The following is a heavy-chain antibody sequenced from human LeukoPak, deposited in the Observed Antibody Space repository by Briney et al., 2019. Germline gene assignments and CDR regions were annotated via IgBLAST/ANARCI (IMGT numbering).Heavy chain of an antibody. D-gene: IGHD5-18*01. Sequence: GRSLRLSCAASGCTFDDYAMHWVRQALGKGLEWVSGISWNSGGIGYADSVKGRFTISRDNAKNSVYLQMNSLRAEDTALYYCARGYSYGYDYFDYWGQGTLVTVSS. V-gene: IGHV3-9*01. CDR1: GCTFDDYA. CDR2: ISWNSGGI. J-gene: IGHJ4*02. CDR3: ARGYSYGYDYFDY.